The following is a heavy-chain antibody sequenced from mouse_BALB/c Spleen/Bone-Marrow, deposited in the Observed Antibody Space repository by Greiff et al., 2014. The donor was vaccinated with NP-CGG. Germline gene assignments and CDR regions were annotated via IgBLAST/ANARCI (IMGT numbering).Heavy chain of an antibody. CDR3: ARSYYVSSPYAMDY. CDR2: IAPGSGNI. V-gene: IGHV1S41*01. D-gene: IGHD1-1*01. J-gene: IGHJ4*01. CDR1: GYTFTSYW. Sequence: DLVKPGASVKLSCKASGYTFTSYWINWVKQRPGQGLEWIGRIAPGSGNIYYNEMFKVKATLTVDASSSTAYIQLSSLSSDDSAVYFCARSYYVSSPYAMDYWGQGTSVTVSS.